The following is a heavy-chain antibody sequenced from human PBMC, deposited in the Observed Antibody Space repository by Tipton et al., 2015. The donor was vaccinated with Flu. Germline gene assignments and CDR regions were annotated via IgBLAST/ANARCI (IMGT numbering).Heavy chain of an antibody. CDR3: ARSSYSSSWFFDY. D-gene: IGHD6-13*01. CDR2: IKQDGSEK. J-gene: IGHJ4*02. Sequence: SLRLSCPASGFTFSSYWMNWVRLAPGKGLEWVAKIKQDGSEKYYVDSVKGRFTISRDNAKISLYLQMNSLRAEDTAVYFCARSSYSSSWFFDYWGQGTLVTVSS. V-gene: IGHV3-7*01. CDR1: GFTFSSYW.